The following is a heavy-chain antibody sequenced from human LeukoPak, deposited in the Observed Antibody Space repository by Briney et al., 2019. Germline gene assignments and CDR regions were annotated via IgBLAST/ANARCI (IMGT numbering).Heavy chain of an antibody. D-gene: IGHD3-22*01. J-gene: IGHJ4*02. V-gene: IGHV1-18*01. CDR1: GYTFTNYG. CDR3: ARDLTHRRNYDSSGYQIVPAF. CDR2: ISGDNGNT. Sequence: ASVKVSCKASGYTFTNYGISWVRQAPGQGLEWMGWISGDNGNTKYAQKFQVRVTMTTVTSTSTAYMELRSLRSDDTAVYYCARDLTHRRNYDSSGYQIVPAFWGQGTLVTVSS.